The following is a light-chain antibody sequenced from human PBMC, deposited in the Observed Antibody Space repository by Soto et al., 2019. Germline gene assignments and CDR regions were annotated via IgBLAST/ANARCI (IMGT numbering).Light chain of an antibody. CDR2: LGS. CDR3: MQALQTLT. CDR1: QSLLHNNGYNY. V-gene: IGKV2-28*01. J-gene: IGKJ5*01. Sequence: MTQSPSSLSSSVGDRVTISCRSSQSLLHNNGYNYLDWYLRKPGQSPQLLIYLGSNRSCGVPDRFSGSGSGTDFTLKINRVEAEDVGVYYCMQALQTLTFGQGTRLEIK.